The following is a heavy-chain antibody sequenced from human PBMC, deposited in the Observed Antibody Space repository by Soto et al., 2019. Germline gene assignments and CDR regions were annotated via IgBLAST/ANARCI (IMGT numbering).Heavy chain of an antibody. CDR1: GFSFTTAGVA. D-gene: IGHD5-12*01. Sequence: PTLVNATQTITLTCTFSGFSFTTAGVAVGWIRQTPGGALEWLTLIYYNDDRRFSPSLKTRLTITGDTSKNQVVLSLTNVNPGDTATYFCAHSDGGYEIIYFDFWGQGIPVTVSS. CDR2: IYYNDDR. CDR3: AHSDGGYEIIYFDF. V-gene: IGHV2-5*01. J-gene: IGHJ4*02.